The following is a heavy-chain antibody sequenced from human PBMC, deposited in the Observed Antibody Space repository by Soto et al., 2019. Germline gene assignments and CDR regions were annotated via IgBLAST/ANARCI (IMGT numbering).Heavy chain of an antibody. CDR3: APLSVSLSGPYGIHV. D-gene: IGHD2-15*01. J-gene: IGHJ6*02. V-gene: IGHV4-39*01. CDR2: MLYSGLT. Sequence: PSETLSLTCSVSGYSVSSSDYYWAWIRQPQGKGLEWIGSMLYSGLTYYNPSLKSRVTLSVDTSKNQFSVRLNSVTASDTAVYYCAPLSVSLSGPYGIHVWGQGTTVTVS. CDR1: GYSVSSSDYY.